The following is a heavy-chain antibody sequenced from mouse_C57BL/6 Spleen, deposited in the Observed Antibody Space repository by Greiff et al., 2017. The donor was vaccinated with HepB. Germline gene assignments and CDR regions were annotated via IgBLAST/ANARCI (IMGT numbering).Heavy chain of an antibody. CDR2: ISYDGSN. V-gene: IGHV3-6*01. CDR3: ARRGYYGSFAY. CDR1: GYSITSGYY. Sequence: DVKLQESGPGLVKPSQSLSLTCSVTGYSITSGYYWNWIRQFPGNKLEWMGYISYDGSNNYNPSLKNRISITRDTSKNQFFLKLNSVTTEDTATYYCARRGYYGSFAYWGQGTLVTVSA. D-gene: IGHD1-1*01. J-gene: IGHJ3*01.